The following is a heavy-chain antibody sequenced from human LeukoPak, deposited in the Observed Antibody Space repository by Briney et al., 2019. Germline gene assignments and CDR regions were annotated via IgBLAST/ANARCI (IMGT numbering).Heavy chain of an antibody. CDR2: IYYSGST. CDR3: ARDRGSTRRFDP. J-gene: IGHJ5*02. V-gene: IGHV4-31*01. D-gene: IGHD5/OR15-5a*01. CDR1: GGSISSGGYY. Sequence: KPSQTLSLTCTVSGGSISSGGYYWSWIRQHPGKGLEWIGYIYYSGSTYYNPSLKSLVTISVDTSKNQFSLKLSSVTAADTAVYYCARDRGSTRRFDPWGQGTLVTVSS.